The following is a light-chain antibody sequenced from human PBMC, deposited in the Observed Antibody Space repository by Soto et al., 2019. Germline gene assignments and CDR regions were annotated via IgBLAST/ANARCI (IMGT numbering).Light chain of an antibody. CDR3: QQYGSSPWT. CDR2: GAS. CDR1: QSVSSSY. Sequence: IVLTQSPGTLSLSPGERATLSCRASQSVSSSYLAWYQQKPGQAPRLLIYGASSRATGIPDRFRGSGSGTDFTLTISRLETEDFAVYCWQQYGSSPWTFGQGTKVEI. J-gene: IGKJ1*01. V-gene: IGKV3-20*01.